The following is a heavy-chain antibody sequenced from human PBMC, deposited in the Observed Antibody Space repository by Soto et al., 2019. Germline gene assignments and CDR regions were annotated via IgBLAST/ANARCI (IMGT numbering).Heavy chain of an antibody. CDR3: AKPLWEAASRDY. Sequence: EVQLLESGGGLVQPGGSRSLPCAAPGFPLGSKPLSWSARAQGRGLEWVSAISGSGGSTYYADSVKGRFTISRDNSKNTLYLQMNSLRAEDTAVYYCAKPLWEAASRDYWGQGTLVTVSS. V-gene: IGHV3-23*01. CDR2: ISGSGGST. J-gene: IGHJ4*02. D-gene: IGHD1-26*01. CDR1: GFPLGSKP.